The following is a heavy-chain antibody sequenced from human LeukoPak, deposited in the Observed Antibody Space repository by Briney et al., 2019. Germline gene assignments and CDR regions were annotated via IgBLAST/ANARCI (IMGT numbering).Heavy chain of an antibody. CDR3: ARQYGDYFRHFDY. Sequence: GASVKVSCKPSGYTFTGYFIRWVRQAPGQGLEWMGWINPNTGGTFYAQKFQGRVTMTRDTSITTAYMDLSRLTSDDTAIYYCARQYGDYFRHFDYWGQGTLVTVSS. CDR2: INPNTGGT. J-gene: IGHJ4*02. D-gene: IGHD4-17*01. V-gene: IGHV1-2*02. CDR1: GYTFTGYF.